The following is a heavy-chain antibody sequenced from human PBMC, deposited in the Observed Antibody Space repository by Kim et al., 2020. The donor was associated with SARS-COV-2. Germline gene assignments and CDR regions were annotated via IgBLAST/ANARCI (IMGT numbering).Heavy chain of an antibody. V-gene: IGHV3-66*02. D-gene: IGHD6-19*01. CDR3: ARDREWLEEAY. CDR1: GFTVSSNY. J-gene: IGHJ4*02. CDR2: IYSGGST. Sequence: GGSLRLSCAASGFTVSSNYMSWVRQAPGKGLEWVSVIYSGGSTYYADSVKGRFTISRDNSKNTLYLQMNSLRAEDTAVYYCARDREWLEEAYWGQGTLVTVSS.